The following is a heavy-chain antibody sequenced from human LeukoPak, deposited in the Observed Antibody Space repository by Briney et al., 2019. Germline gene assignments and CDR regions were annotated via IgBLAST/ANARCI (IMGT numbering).Heavy chain of an antibody. Sequence: PGGSLRHSCAASGFTVSSNYMSWVRQAPGKGLEWVSVIYSGGSTYYADSVKGRFTISRDNSKNTLYLQMNSLRAEDTAVYYCAKVCLLNVYSPASWGQGTLVTVSS. CDR1: GFTVSSNY. CDR3: AKVCLLNVYSPAS. V-gene: IGHV3-53*01. J-gene: IGHJ5*02. CDR2: IYSGGST. D-gene: IGHD3-16*01.